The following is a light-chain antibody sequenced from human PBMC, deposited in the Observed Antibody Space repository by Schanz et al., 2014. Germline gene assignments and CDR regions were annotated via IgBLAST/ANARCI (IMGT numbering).Light chain of an antibody. CDR3: QQRSNWPGT. CDR2: DAS. V-gene: IGKV3-11*01. CDR1: QSVSSN. J-gene: IGKJ2*01. Sequence: EIVMTQSPGTLSVSPGERATLSCRASQSVSSNLAWYQQKPGQAPRLLIYDASNRATGIPARFSGSGSGTDFTLTISSLEPEDFAVYYCQQRSNWPGTFGQGTKLEIK.